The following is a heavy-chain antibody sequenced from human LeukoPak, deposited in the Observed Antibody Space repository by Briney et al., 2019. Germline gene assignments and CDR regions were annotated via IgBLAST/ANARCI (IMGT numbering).Heavy chain of an antibody. CDR3: ARGSYYGDYEFDY. Sequence: GGSLRLSCAASGFTFSRYWMHWVRQAPGKGLVRVSHINSDGSGTSYADSVKGRFTISRDNAKNTLYLQMNSLRAEDTAVYYCARGSYYGDYEFDYWGQGTLVTVSS. CDR2: INSDGSGT. D-gene: IGHD4-17*01. J-gene: IGHJ4*02. CDR1: GFTFSRYW. V-gene: IGHV3-74*01.